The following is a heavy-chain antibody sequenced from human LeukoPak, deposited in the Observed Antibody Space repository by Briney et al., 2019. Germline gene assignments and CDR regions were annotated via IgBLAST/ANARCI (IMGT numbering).Heavy chain of an antibody. J-gene: IGHJ5*02. CDR3: ARGYAATFDP. D-gene: IGHD3-16*01. CDR1: GGSFSGYY. V-gene: IGHV4-34*01. CDR2: INHSGST. Sequence: SETLSLTCAVYGGSFSGYYWSWIRQPPGKGLEWIGEINHSGSTNYNPSLKSRVTISVDTSKNQFSLKLSSVSAADTAVYYCARGYAATFDPWGQGTLVTVSS.